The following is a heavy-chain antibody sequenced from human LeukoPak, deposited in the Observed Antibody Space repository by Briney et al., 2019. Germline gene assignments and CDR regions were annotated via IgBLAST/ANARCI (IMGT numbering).Heavy chain of an antibody. D-gene: IGHD2-2*01. V-gene: IGHV3-33*01. J-gene: IGHJ6*02. Sequence: GGSLRLSCAASGFTFSSYGMHWVRQAPGKGLEWVAVIWYDGSNKYYADSVKGRSTISRDNSKNTLYLQMNSLRAEDTAVYYCARERYCSSTSCSPIMDVWGQGTTVTVSS. CDR1: GFTFSSYG. CDR2: IWYDGSNK. CDR3: ARERYCSSTSCSPIMDV.